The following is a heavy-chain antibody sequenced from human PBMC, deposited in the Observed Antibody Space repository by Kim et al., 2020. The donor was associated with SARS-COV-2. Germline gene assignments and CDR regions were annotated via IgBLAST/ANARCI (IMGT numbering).Heavy chain of an antibody. V-gene: IGHV1-24*01. CDR2: FDPEDGET. J-gene: IGHJ5*02. CDR1: GYTLTELS. CDR3: ATATIFGVVSWFDP. D-gene: IGHD3-3*01. Sequence: ASVKVSCKVSGYTLTELSMHWVRQAPGKGLEWMGGFDPEDGETIYAQKFRGRVTMTEDTSTDTAYMELSSLRSEDTAVYYCATATIFGVVSWFDPWGQGTLVTVSS.